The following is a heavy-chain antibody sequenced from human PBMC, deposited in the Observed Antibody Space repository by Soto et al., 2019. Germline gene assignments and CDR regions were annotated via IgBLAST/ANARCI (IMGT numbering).Heavy chain of an antibody. V-gene: IGHV3-23*01. CDR2: ISGSGGST. CDR3: AKRAMHGEFDY. Sequence: WGSLRLSCTASGFTFGGYAMSWVRQAPGKGLEWVSAISGSGGSTYYADSVKGRFTISRDNSKNTLYLQMNSLRAEDTAVYYCAKRAMHGEFDYWGQGTLVTVSS. D-gene: IGHD2-2*01. J-gene: IGHJ4*02. CDR1: GFTFGGYA.